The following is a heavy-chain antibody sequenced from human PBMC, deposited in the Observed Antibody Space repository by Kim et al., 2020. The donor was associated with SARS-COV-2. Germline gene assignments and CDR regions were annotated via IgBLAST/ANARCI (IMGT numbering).Heavy chain of an antibody. CDR3: ARSVVPAADFDY. CDR1: GGTFSSYA. D-gene: IGHD2-2*01. Sequence: SVKVSCKASGGTFSSYAISWVRQAPGQGLEWMGGIIPIFGTANYAQKFQGRVTITADESTSTAYMELSSLRSEDTAVYYCARSVVPAADFDYWGQGTLVTVSS. J-gene: IGHJ4*02. V-gene: IGHV1-69*13. CDR2: IIPIFGTA.